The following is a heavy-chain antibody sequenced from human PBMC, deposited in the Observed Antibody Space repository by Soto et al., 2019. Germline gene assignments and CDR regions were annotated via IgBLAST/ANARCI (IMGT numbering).Heavy chain of an antibody. Sequence: ASVKVSCKASGYTFTSYYMHWVRQAPGQGLEWMGIINPSGGSTSYAQKFQGRVTMTRDTSTSTVYMEPSSLRSEDTAVYYCAWLAAAGIDPKANYYYYGMDVWGQGTTVTVSS. CDR2: INPSGGST. D-gene: IGHD6-13*01. J-gene: IGHJ6*02. V-gene: IGHV1-46*01. CDR3: AWLAAAGIDPKANYYYYGMDV. CDR1: GYTFTSYY.